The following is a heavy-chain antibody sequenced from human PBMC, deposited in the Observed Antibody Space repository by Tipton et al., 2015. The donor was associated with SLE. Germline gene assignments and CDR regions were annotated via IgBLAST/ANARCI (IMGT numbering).Heavy chain of an antibody. D-gene: IGHD5-12*01. CDR1: GFTFSTYG. Sequence: SLRLSCVASGFTFSTYGMHWVRQAPGKGLEWVGLTSYDGRNEDYADSVKGRFTFPRDNSKNTVYLHMNSLRLEDAAMYYCARDVRSGYDELLDNWGQGTLVAVSS. J-gene: IGHJ4*02. CDR3: ARDVRSGYDELLDN. CDR2: TSYDGRNE. V-gene: IGHV3-30*03.